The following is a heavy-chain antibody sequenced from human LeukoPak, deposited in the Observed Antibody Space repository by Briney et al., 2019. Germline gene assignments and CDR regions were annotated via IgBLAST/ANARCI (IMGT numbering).Heavy chain of an antibody. CDR3: ARGHSSSWYYSDY. D-gene: IGHD6-13*01. CDR2: IYPGDSDT. Sequence: GESLKISCKGSGYSFTSYWIGWVRQMPGKGLEWMGIIYPGDSDTRYSPSFEGQVTISADKSLSTAYLQWSRPKASNTAMYYSARGHSSSWYYSDYWGQGTLVTASS. CDR1: GYSFTSYW. J-gene: IGHJ4*02. V-gene: IGHV5-51*01.